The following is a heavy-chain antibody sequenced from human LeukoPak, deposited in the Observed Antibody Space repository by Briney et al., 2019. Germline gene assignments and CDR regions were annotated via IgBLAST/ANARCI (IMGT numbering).Heavy chain of an antibody. J-gene: IGHJ4*02. CDR3: ASGVGVTTYFDY. CDR2: IIPILGIA. CDR1: GYTFTSYD. Sequence: SVKVSCKASGYTFTSYDINWVRQAPGQGLEWMGRIIPILGIANYAQKFQGRVTITADKSTSTAYMELSSLRSEDTAVYYCASGVGVTTYFDYWGQGTLVTVSS. V-gene: IGHV1-69*04. D-gene: IGHD3-22*01.